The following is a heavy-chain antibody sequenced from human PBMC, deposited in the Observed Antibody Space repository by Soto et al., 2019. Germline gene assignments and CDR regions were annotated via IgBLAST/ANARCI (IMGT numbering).Heavy chain of an antibody. D-gene: IGHD2-2*01. CDR3: AKVSGDQLLSTFDY. J-gene: IGHJ4*02. V-gene: IGHV3-23*01. CDR1: GFTFSRYV. CDR2: ISGSGGST. Sequence: EVQVLESGGGLVQPGGSLRLSCAGSGFTFSRYVMSWVRQAPGKGLEWVSAISGSGGSTYFADSVKGRFTISRDNSKNTLYLQMNRLRAEDTAVYYCAKVSGDQLLSTFDYWGQGTLFTVSS.